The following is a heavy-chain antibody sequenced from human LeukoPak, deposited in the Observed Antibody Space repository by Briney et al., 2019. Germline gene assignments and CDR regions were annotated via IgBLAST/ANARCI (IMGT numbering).Heavy chain of an antibody. V-gene: IGHV5-51*01. J-gene: IGHJ2*01. CDR2: IHPGDSHT. CDR3: ARQPGMTAKSWYFDL. CDR1: GYTFTKYW. D-gene: IGHD2-2*01. Sequence: GESLKISCEVSGYTFTKYWIGWVRQMPVKGLGWMGIIHPGDSHTWYSPSFQGQVTISAAKSITMAYLQWSSLTASATAMYFCARQPGMTAKSWYFDLWGRGTLVTVSS.